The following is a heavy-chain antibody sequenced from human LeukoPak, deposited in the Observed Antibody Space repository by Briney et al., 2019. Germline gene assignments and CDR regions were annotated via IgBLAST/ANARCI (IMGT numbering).Heavy chain of an antibody. D-gene: IGHD1-14*01. Sequence: GGSLRLSCAAPGFTFSSYAMSWVRQAPGKGLEWVSSLSGSARSTYYADSVKGRFTISRDNSKNTLYLQMNSLRAEDTAVYYCATDLRTPSAWGQGTLVTVSS. CDR2: LSGSARST. CDR1: GFTFSSYA. CDR3: ATDLRTPSA. J-gene: IGHJ5*02. V-gene: IGHV3-23*01.